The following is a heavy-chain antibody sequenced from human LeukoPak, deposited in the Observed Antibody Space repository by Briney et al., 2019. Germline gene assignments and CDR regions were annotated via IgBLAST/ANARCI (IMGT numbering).Heavy chain of an antibody. CDR2: VYPGGSIT. V-gene: IGHV5-51*01. CDR3: ACRKYFSTWSVP. CDR1: GSGFTTYW. J-gene: IGHJ5*02. D-gene: IGHD1-14*01. Sequence: GESLKISCQGFGSGFTTYWIGWVRQTPGKGLEWMGIVYPGGSITHYSPSFQGQVTISADKSTSTAYLQWSSLKASDTAMYYCACRKYFSTWSVPWGQGTLVTVSS.